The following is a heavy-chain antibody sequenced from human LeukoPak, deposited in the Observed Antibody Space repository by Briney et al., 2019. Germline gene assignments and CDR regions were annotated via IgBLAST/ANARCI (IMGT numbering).Heavy chain of an antibody. J-gene: IGHJ4*02. V-gene: IGHV3-23*01. CDR1: GVTLSNYG. Sequence: GRSLRLSCAVSGVTLSNYGMSWVRQAPGKGLEWVAGISDSGGRTNYADSVEGRFTISRDNPKNTLSLQMNSLRAEDTAVYFCAKRGVVIRVILVGFHKEAYYFDSWGQGAWSPSPQ. D-gene: IGHD3-22*01. CDR2: ISDSGGRT. CDR3: AKRGVVIRVILVGFHKEAYYFDS.